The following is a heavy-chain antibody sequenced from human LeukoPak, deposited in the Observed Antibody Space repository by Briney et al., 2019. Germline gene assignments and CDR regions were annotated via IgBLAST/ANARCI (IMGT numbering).Heavy chain of an antibody. CDR3: AMGIAVAGVDY. Sequence: PGGSLRLSCAAPGFTFSSYGMHWVRQAPGKGLEWVAVISYDGSNKYYADSVKGRFTISRDNSKNTLYLQMNSLRAEDTAVYYCAMGIAVAGVDYWGQGTPVTVSS. CDR2: ISYDGSNK. D-gene: IGHD6-19*01. CDR1: GFTFSSYG. J-gene: IGHJ4*02. V-gene: IGHV3-30*03.